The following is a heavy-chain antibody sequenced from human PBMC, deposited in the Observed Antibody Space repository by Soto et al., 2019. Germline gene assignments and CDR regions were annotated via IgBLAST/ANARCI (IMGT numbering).Heavy chain of an antibody. CDR3: ANRKFGSGSSNWFDP. V-gene: IGHV4-4*02. CDR1: GGSISNSNW. J-gene: IGHJ5*02. D-gene: IGHD3-10*01. Sequence: TWETLSLTCAVSGGSISNSNWWSWVRQPPGKGLEWIGEIYHSASTNYNPSLKSRVTIWVDKSKNQFSLKLSSVTAADTAVYYCANRKFGSGSSNWFDPWGQGTLVTVSS. CDR2: IYHSAST.